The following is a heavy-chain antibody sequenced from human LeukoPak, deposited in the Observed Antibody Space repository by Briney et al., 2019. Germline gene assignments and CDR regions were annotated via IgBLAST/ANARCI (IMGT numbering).Heavy chain of an antibody. Sequence: ETLSLTCTVSGGSISSSSYYWGWIRQPPGKGLEWVSAISGSGGSTYYADSVKGRFTISRDNSKNTLYLQMNSLRAEDTAVYYCAKRSGSGSYSSYSFDYWGQGTLVTVSS. J-gene: IGHJ4*02. V-gene: IGHV3-23*01. D-gene: IGHD3-10*01. CDR1: GGSISSSSYY. CDR3: AKRSGSGSYSSYSFDY. CDR2: ISGSGGST.